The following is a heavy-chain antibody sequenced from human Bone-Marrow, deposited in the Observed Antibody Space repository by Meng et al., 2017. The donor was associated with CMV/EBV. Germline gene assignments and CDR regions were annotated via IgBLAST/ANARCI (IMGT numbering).Heavy chain of an antibody. CDR1: GFTFSSYS. Sequence: ETLSLTCAASGFTFSSYSMNWVRQAPGKGLEWVSSISSSSSYIYYADSVKGRFTISRDNAKNSLYLQMNSLRAEDTAVYYCARDYQYDFWSGYPVEGIDYWGQGTLVTVSS. CDR3: ARDYQYDFWSGYPVEGIDY. J-gene: IGHJ4*02. CDR2: ISSSSSYI. D-gene: IGHD3-3*01. V-gene: IGHV3-21*01.